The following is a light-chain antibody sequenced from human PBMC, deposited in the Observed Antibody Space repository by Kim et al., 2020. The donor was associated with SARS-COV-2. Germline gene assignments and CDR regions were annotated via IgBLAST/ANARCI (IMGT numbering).Light chain of an antibody. CDR2: AAS. Sequence: SESVGDSVTIPFRASQGIRSYVAWYQQKPGKAPKLLIYAASTLQSGVPSRFSGSGSGTDFTLTISSLQPEDFATYYCQQLSTYLYTFGQGTKLEI. CDR1: QGIRSY. J-gene: IGKJ2*01. V-gene: IGKV1-9*01. CDR3: QQLSTYLYT.